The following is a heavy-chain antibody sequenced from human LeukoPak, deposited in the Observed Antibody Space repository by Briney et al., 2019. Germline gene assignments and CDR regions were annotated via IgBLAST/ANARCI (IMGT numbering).Heavy chain of an antibody. V-gene: IGHV3-11*01. Sequence: PGGSLTLSCAASGFTFSDYYMGWVRQAPGKGLEWLSYVSGSGSIIFYADSGKGRFTISRGNAKNSLYLQMNSLRAEDTAVYYCGRDFGLTGTKRSFDIWGQGTMVTVSS. J-gene: IGHJ3*02. CDR2: VSGSGSII. D-gene: IGHD1-7*01. CDR3: GRDFGLTGTKRSFDI. CDR1: GFTFSDYY.